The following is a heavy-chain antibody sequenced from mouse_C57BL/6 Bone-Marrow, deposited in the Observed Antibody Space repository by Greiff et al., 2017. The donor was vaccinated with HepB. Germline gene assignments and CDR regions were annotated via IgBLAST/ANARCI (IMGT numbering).Heavy chain of an antibody. V-gene: IGHV1-64*01. CDR3: AREKFSSTMITTVYFDY. CDR2: IHPNSGST. CDR1: GYTFTSYW. D-gene: IGHD2-4*01. Sequence: QVQLKQPGAELVKPGASVKLSCKASGYTFTSYWMHWVKQRPGQGLEWIGMIHPNSGSTNYNEKFKSKATLTVDKSSSTAYMQLSSLTSEDSAVYYCAREKFSSTMITTVYFDYWGQGTTLTVSS. J-gene: IGHJ2*01.